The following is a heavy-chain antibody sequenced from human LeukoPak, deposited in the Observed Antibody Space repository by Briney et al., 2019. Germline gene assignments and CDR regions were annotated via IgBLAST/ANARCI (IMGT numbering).Heavy chain of an antibody. CDR1: GFTFSSYA. CDR2: ISGSGGST. D-gene: IGHD3-10*01. V-gene: IGHV3-23*01. CDR3: AKVGAGYYGSGSYPIVDAFDI. Sequence: GGSLRLSCAASGFTFSSYAMSWVRQAPGKGLEWVSAISGSGGSTYYADSVKGRFTISRDNSKNTLYLQMNSLRAEDTAVYYCAKVGAGYYGSGSYPIVDAFDIWGQGTMVTVSS. J-gene: IGHJ3*02.